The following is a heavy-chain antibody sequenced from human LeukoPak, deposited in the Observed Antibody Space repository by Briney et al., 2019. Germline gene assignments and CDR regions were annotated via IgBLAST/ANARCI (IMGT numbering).Heavy chain of an antibody. CDR2: IYYSGST. J-gene: IGHJ4*02. D-gene: IGHD5-18*01. Sequence: PSQTLSLTCTVSGGSISSGGYYWSWIRQHPGKGLEWIGYIYYSGSTYYNPSLKSRVTISVDTSKNQFSLKLSSVTAADTAVYYCAREVDQYETRYSPFDYWGQGTLVTVSS. CDR3: AREVDQYETRYSPFDY. V-gene: IGHV4-31*02. CDR1: GGSISSGGYY.